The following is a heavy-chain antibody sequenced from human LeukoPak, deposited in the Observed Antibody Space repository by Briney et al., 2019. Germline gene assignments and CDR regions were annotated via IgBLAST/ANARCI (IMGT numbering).Heavy chain of an antibody. Sequence: SETLSLTCTVSGYSISSGYYWGWIRQPPGKGLEWIGSIYHSGSTYYNPSLKSRVTISVDTSKNQFSLKLSSVTAADTAVYYCARDLKKYPYWGQGTLVTVSS. CDR3: ARDLKKYPY. J-gene: IGHJ4*02. V-gene: IGHV4-38-2*02. CDR2: IYHSGST. CDR1: GYSISSGYY. D-gene: IGHD6-6*01.